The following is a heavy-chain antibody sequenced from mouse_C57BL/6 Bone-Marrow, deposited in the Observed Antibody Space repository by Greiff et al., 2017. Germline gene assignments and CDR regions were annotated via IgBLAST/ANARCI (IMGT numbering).Heavy chain of an antibody. CDR1: GFTFSDYY. CDR3: ARRYYGSSLDY. D-gene: IGHD1-1*01. V-gene: IGHV5-12*01. CDR2: ISNGGGST. Sequence: EVQVVESGGGLVQPGGSLKLSCAASGFTFSDYYMYWVRQTPEKRLGWVAYISNGGGSTYYPDTVKGRFTISRDNAKNTLYLQMSRLTSEDTAMYYCARRYYGSSLDYWGQGTTLTVSS. J-gene: IGHJ2*01.